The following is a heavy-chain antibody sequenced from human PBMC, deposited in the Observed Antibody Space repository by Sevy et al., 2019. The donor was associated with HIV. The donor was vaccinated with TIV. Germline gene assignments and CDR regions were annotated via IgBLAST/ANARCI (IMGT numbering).Heavy chain of an antibody. CDR1: GFTFSSYS. J-gene: IGHJ6*02. V-gene: IGHV3-21*01. CDR3: ARGYSSGYYHYYYGIDV. D-gene: IGHD3-22*01. Sequence: GGSLRLSCAASGFTFSSYSMNWVRQAPGKGLEWVSSISSSSSYIYYADSVKGRFTISRDNAKNSLYLQMNSLRAEDTAVYSCARGYSSGYYHYYYGIDVWGQGTTVTVSS. CDR2: ISSSSSYI.